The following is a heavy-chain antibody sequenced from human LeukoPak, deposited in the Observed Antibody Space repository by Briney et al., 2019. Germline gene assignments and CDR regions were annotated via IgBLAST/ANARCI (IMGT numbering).Heavy chain of an antibody. Sequence: GGSLRLSCAASGFIFSSYGMHWVRQAPGKGLEWVAFIRYDGSDKFYADSVKGRFTISRDNSKNTLYHQMSSLRADDTSVYYCAAGPYCTTASCPKTNWFDPWGQGTLVTVSS. D-gene: IGHD2-2*01. CDR2: IRYDGSDK. J-gene: IGHJ5*02. CDR1: GFIFSSYG. V-gene: IGHV3-30*02. CDR3: AAGPYCTTASCPKTNWFDP.